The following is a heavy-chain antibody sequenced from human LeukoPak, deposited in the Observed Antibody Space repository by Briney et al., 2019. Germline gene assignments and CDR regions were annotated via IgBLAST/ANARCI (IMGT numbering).Heavy chain of an antibody. CDR2: IKQDGSEK. CDR3: ARDWDDSSGYPFDY. J-gene: IGHJ4*02. Sequence: GGSLRLSCAASGFTFSSYWMSCVRQAPGGGLEWVANIKQDGSEKYYVASVKGRFTISRDNAKNSLYLQMNSLRAEDTGVYYCARDWDDSSGYPFDYWGQGTLVTVSS. D-gene: IGHD3-22*01. V-gene: IGHV3-7*01. CDR1: GFTFSSYW.